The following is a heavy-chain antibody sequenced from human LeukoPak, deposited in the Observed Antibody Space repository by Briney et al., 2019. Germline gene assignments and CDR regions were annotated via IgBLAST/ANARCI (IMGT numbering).Heavy chain of an antibody. CDR1: GFTFSSYE. CDR3: ATGAYCDH. V-gene: IGHV3-48*03. CDR2: ISSSGSTI. J-gene: IGHJ4*02. Sequence: GGSLRLSCAASGFTFSSYEMNWVRQAPGKGLEWVSYISSSGSTIYYADSVKGRFTISRDNAKNSLYLQMNGLRAEDTAIYFCATGAYCDHWGQGTLVTVSS.